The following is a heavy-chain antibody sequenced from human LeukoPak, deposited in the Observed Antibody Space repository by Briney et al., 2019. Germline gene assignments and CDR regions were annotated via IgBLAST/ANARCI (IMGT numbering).Heavy chain of an antibody. V-gene: IGHV3-30*02. CDR3: AKDKYSSSWRYYYYYYMDV. Sequence: SGGSLRLSCAASGFTFDYYGLTWARQAPGKGLEWVAFIRYDGTNKYYADSVKGRFTISRDNSKNTLYRQMNSLRAEDTAVYYCAKDKYSSSWRYYYYYYMDVWGKGTTVTVSS. CDR1: GFTFDYYG. J-gene: IGHJ6*03. D-gene: IGHD6-13*01. CDR2: IRYDGTNK.